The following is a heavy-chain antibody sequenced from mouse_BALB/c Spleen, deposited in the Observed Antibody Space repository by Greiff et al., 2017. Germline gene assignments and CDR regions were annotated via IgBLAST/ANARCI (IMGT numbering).Heavy chain of an antibody. CDR3: ARKEGYGSSYDAMDY. D-gene: IGHD1-1*01. J-gene: IGHJ4*01. CDR1: GFSLTSYG. CDR2: IWSGGST. Sequence: VQGVESGPGLVQPSQSLSITCTVSGFSLTSYGVHWVRQSPGKGLEWLGVIWSGGSTDYNAAFISRLSISKDNSKSQVFFKMNSLQANDTAIYYCARKEGYGSSYDAMDYWGQGTSVTVSS. V-gene: IGHV2-2*02.